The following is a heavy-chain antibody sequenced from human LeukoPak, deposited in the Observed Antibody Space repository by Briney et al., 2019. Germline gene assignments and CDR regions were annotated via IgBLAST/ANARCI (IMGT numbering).Heavy chain of an antibody. CDR3: AGQQLGPSPFDY. J-gene: IGHJ4*02. CDR1: GFTFSSYW. D-gene: IGHD6-13*01. Sequence: GGSLRLSCAASGFTFSSYWMHWVRQAPGKGLVWVSRINSDGSSTSYADSVKGRFTISRDNAKNTLYLQMNSLRAEDTAVYYCAGQQLGPSPFDYWGQGTLVTVSS. CDR2: INSDGSST. V-gene: IGHV3-74*01.